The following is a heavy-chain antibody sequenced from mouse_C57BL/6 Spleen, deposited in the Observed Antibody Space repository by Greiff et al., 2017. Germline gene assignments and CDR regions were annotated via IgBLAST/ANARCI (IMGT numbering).Heavy chain of an antibody. V-gene: IGHV1-18*01. J-gene: IGHJ4*01. Sequence: EVQLQESGPELVKPGASVKIPCKASGYTFTDYNMDWVKQSHGKSLEWIGDINPNNGGTIYNQKFKGKATLTVDKSSSTAYMELRSLTSEDTAVYYCARVKFLEGAMDYWGQGTSVTVSS. CDR2: INPNNGGT. CDR3: ARVKFLEGAMDY. CDR1: GYTFTDYN.